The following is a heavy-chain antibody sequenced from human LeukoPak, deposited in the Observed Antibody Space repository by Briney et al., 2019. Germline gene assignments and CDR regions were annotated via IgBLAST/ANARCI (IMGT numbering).Heavy chain of an antibody. D-gene: IGHD6-19*01. CDR1: GFTFSSYW. CDR3: AREGAVGNFDY. V-gene: IGHV3-7*03. J-gene: IGHJ4*02. Sequence: GGSLRLSCGVSGFTFSSYWMTWVRQAPGKGLEWVAKIKQDGSEKYYVDSVKGRFTVSRDNAKNSLFLQMNSLRAEDTAVYYCAREGAVGNFDYWGQGTLVTVSS. CDR2: IKQDGSEK.